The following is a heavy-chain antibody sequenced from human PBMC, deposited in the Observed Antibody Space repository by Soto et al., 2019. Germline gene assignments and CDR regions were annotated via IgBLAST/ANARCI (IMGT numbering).Heavy chain of an antibody. CDR1: GVSIGNFF. Sequence: QVQIQESGPGLVKASDTLSLTCAVSGVSIGNFFWNWVRQPAGGPLGWVGRVFIRGLTTYNPSLRSRLIMSTDTSKNQLSLRLTSVTAADTAVYYCAADKGGGGRAFDYWGQGVLATVSS. CDR2: VFIRGLT. CDR3: AADKGGGGRAFDY. J-gene: IGHJ4*02. V-gene: IGHV4-4*07. D-gene: IGHD3-16*01.